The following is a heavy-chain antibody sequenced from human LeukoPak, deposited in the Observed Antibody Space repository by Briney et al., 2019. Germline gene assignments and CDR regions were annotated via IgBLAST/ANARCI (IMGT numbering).Heavy chain of an antibody. Sequence: GRSLRLSCAASGFTFSSYGMHWVRQAPGKGLEWVAVIWYDGSNKYYADSVRGRFTISRDNSKNTLYLQMNSLRAEDTAVYYCAKDPVSGYSYFYAHNEWYYFDYWGQGTLVTVSS. CDR3: AKDPVSGYSYFYAHNEWYYFDY. D-gene: IGHD5-18*01. V-gene: IGHV3-33*06. CDR2: IWYDGSNK. CDR1: GFTFSSYG. J-gene: IGHJ4*02.